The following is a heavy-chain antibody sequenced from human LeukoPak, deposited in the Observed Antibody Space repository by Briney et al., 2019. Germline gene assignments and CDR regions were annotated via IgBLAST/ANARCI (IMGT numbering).Heavy chain of an antibody. D-gene: IGHD3-22*01. CDR1: GFTFSSYS. V-gene: IGHV3-23*01. J-gene: IGHJ4*02. CDR2: ISGSGDNT. Sequence: PGGSLRLSCAASGFTFSSYSMNWVRQAPGKGLEWVSGISGSGDNTYYADSVKGRFTISRDNSKNTLYVQVNSPGTEDTAAYYCAKGSYYDSSGSFYFDYWGQGTLVTVSS. CDR3: AKGSYYDSSGSFYFDY.